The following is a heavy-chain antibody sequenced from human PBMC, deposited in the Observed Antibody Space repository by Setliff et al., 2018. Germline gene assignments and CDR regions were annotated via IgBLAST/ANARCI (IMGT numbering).Heavy chain of an antibody. D-gene: IGHD3-10*01. CDR2: IFHSGST. CDR3: ARVADGSGSFYLGFDY. J-gene: IGHJ4*02. CDR1: GDSISSGSYY. V-gene: IGHV4-31*03. Sequence: SETLSLTCTVSGDSISSGSYYWNWIRQHPEKGLEWLGYIFHSGSTHYNSSLKSRITISIDTSKNHFPLELNSVTAADSAVYYCARVADGSGSFYLGFDYWGQGILVTVSS.